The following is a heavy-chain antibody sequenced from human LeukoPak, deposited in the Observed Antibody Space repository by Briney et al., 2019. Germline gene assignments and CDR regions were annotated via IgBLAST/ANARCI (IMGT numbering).Heavy chain of an antibody. Sequence: ASVKVSCKASGYTFTGYYMHWVRQAPGQGLEWMGWINPNSGGTNYAQKFQGRVTMTRDTSISTAYMELSRLRSDDTAVYYCARCLGQRPRYFDLWGRGTLVTVSS. V-gene: IGHV1-2*02. CDR3: ARCLGQRPRYFDL. CDR1: GYTFTGYY. J-gene: IGHJ2*01. D-gene: IGHD3-16*01. CDR2: INPNSGGT.